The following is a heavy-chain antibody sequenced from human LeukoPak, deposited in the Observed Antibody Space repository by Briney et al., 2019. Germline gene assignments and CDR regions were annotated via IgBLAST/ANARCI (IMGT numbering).Heavy chain of an antibody. D-gene: IGHD2-15*01. Sequence: GGSLTLSWAPSRLTLSSFWMRWVRQAPGGGREWVANIKQDGSEKYYVVFVKGLFTITRDNAKNSLYLQVNRLRAEDTAVYYCARGYCSGGSCYYYYYGMDVWGQGTTVTVSS. CDR1: RLTLSSFW. V-gene: IGHV3-7*01. CDR2: IKQDGSEK. CDR3: ARGYCSGGSCYYYYYGMDV. J-gene: IGHJ6*02.